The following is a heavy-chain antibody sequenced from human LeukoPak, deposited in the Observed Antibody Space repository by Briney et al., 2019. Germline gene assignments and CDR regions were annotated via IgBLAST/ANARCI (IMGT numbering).Heavy chain of an antibody. CDR2: IDRDGSRI. CDR1: GFTFSSYW. CDR3: VRGNDYGGPHY. Sequence: GGSLRLSCAVSGFTFSSYWMHWVRQAPGKGLVWVSRIDRDGSRINYADSVKGRFTISRDNGKNTLFLQMNSLRAEDAAVCYCVRGNDYGGPHYWGQGTLVTVSS. D-gene: IGHD4-23*01. J-gene: IGHJ4*02. V-gene: IGHV3-74*01.